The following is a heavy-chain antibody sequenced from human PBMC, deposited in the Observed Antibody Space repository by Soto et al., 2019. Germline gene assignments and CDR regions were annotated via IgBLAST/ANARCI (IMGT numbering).Heavy chain of an antibody. D-gene: IGHD3-16*01. CDR1: GDSINSALYS. V-gene: IGHV4-31*03. CDR2: LFYSGIT. J-gene: IGHJ4*02. Sequence: SETLSLTSSVAGDSINSALYSWNWIRQPPGKGLEWIGSLFYSGITSYSPSLRSRLTLSVDKSKNQFSLTLRAVTAADTALYFCARARSVSPPLYYFDDWGLGTLVTAPQ. CDR3: ARARSVSPPLYYFDD.